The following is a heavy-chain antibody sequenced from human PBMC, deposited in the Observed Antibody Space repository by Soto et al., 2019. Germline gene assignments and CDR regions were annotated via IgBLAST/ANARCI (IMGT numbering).Heavy chain of an antibody. V-gene: IGHV3-30*18. CDR3: AKDQASGQGSFDS. Sequence: GGSLRLSCAASGFTFSHYGIHWVRQAPGKGLEWLAVISYDGSNKHYADSVKGRFTVSRDNSKNTLYLQMNSLRAEDTAVYFCAKDQASGQGSFDSWGQGTLVTVSS. CDR1: GFTFSHYG. CDR2: ISYDGSNK. J-gene: IGHJ4*02.